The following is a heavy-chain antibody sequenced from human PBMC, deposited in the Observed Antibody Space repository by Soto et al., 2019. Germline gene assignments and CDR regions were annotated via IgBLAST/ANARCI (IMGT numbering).Heavy chain of an antibody. Sequence: SVKVSCKASGGSFSSSGISWVRQAPGQGLEWVGCIIPIFVTSHYAQKFQGRVTITADESTNTAYMELSSLTSEDTAVYYCARSLAYHDDTRCSTVGVSFDYLGLGSLVTVAS. CDR2: IIPIFVTS. D-gene: IGHD3-22*01. V-gene: IGHV1-69*13. J-gene: IGHJ4*02. CDR3: ARSLAYHDDTRCSTVGVSFDY. CDR1: GGSFSSSG.